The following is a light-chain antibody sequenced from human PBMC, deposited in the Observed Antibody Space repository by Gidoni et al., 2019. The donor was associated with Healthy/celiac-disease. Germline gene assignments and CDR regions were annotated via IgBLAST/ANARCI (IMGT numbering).Light chain of an antibody. CDR1: QRVSSN. Sequence: EIVLTQSPATLSVSPGERATLSCRASQRVSSNLAWYQQKPGQAPRLLIYGASTRATGIPARFSGSGSGTEFTLTISSLQSEDFAVYYCQQYNNWPRGFGQGTRLEIK. V-gene: IGKV3-15*01. CDR3: QQYNNWPRG. J-gene: IGKJ5*01. CDR2: GAS.